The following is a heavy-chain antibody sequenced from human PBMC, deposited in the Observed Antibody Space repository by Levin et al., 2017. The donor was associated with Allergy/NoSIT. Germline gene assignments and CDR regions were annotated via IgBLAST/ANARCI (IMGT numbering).Heavy chain of an antibody. D-gene: IGHD6-6*01. CDR2: MNPNSGNT. CDR1: GYTFTSYD. Sequence: ASVKVSCKASGYTFTSYDINWVRQATGQGLEWMGWMNPNSGNTGYAQKFQGRVTMTRNTSISTAYMEQSSLRSEDTAVYYCAGVGKLAEARFKQEPGYYFDYWGQGTLVTVSS. CDR3: AGVGKLAEARFKQEPGYYFDY. J-gene: IGHJ4*02. V-gene: IGHV1-8*01.